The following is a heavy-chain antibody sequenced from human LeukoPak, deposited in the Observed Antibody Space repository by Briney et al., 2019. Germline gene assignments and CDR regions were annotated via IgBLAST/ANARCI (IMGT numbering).Heavy chain of an antibody. CDR1: GGTFSSYA. CDR3: ASTALCYDILTGYYDY. CDR2: IIPIFGTA. Sequence: SVKVSCKASGGTFSSYAISWVRQAPGQGLEWMGGIIPIFGTANYAQKFQGRVTITADESTSTAYMELSSLRSEDTAVYYCASTALCYDILTGYYDYWGQGTLVTVSS. J-gene: IGHJ4*02. D-gene: IGHD3-9*01. V-gene: IGHV1-69*13.